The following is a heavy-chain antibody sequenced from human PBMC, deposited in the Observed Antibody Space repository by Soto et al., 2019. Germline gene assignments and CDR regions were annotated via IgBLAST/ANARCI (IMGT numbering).Heavy chain of an antibody. CDR1: GFTFSSYA. Sequence: QVQLVESGGGVVQPGRSLRLSCAASGFTFSSYAMHWVLQAPGKGLEWVAVISYDGSNKYYADSVNGRFTISRDNSKNTLYLQMNSLRAEDTAVYYCARVRLRFQLAEYFQHWGQGTLVTVSS. CDR3: ARVRLRFQLAEYFQH. V-gene: IGHV3-30-3*01. CDR2: ISYDGSNK. D-gene: IGHD2-2*01. J-gene: IGHJ1*01.